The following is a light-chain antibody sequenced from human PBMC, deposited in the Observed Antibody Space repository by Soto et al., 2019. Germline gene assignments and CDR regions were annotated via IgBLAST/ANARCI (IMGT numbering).Light chain of an antibody. CDR2: WAS. V-gene: IGKV4-1*01. J-gene: IGKJ1*01. Sequence: DIVMTQSPDSLAVSLGERPTINCKSSQSVLYSSNNKNYLAWYQQKPGQPPKLLIYWASTRESGVPDRFSGSGSGTDFTLTISSLQAEDVAVYYCQQYYSTLPTFGQGTKVEIK. CDR3: QQYYSTLPT. CDR1: QSVLYSSNNKNY.